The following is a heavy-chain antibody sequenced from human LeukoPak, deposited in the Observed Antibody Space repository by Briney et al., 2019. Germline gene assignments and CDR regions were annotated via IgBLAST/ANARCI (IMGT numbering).Heavy chain of an antibody. CDR1: GFTFSSYG. J-gene: IGHJ4*02. D-gene: IGHD2-15*01. V-gene: IGHV3-30*02. CDR3: TKGRCSGGSCYRDYFDS. Sequence: GGSLRLSCAASGFTFSSYGMHWVRQAPGKGLEWVAFMRFDGSDKFYADSVKGRFTISRDNSKNTLYLQMNSLRPEDTAVYYCTKGRCSGGSCYRDYFDSWGQGTLVTVSS. CDR2: MRFDGSDK.